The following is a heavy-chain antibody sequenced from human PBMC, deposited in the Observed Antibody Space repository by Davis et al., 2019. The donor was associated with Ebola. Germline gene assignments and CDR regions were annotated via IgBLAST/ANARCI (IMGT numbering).Heavy chain of an antibody. CDR3: AREGAAVPDYYYGMDV. D-gene: IGHD6-13*01. J-gene: IGHJ6*02. CDR1: GFTFSSYA. V-gene: IGHV3-30-3*01. Sequence: GGSLRLSCAASGFTFSSYAMHWVRQAPGKGLEWVAVISYDGSNKYYADSVKGRFTISRDNSKNTLYLQMNSLRAEDTAVYYCAREGAAVPDYYYGMDVWGQGTTVTVSS. CDR2: ISYDGSNK.